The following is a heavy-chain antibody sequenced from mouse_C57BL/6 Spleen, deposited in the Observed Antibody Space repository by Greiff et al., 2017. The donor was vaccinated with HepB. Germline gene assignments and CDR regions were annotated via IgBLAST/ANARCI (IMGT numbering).Heavy chain of an antibody. D-gene: IGHD2-5*01. CDR3: ARYSKTWYFDV. CDR1: GYAFSSYW. J-gene: IGHJ1*03. CDR2: IYPGDGDT. Sequence: QVQLKESGAELVKPGASVKISCKASGYAFSSYWMNWVKQRPGKGLEWIGQIYPGDGDTNYNGKFKGKATLTADKSSSTAYMQLSSLTSEDSAVYFCARYSKTWYFDVWGTGTTVTVSS. V-gene: IGHV1-80*01.